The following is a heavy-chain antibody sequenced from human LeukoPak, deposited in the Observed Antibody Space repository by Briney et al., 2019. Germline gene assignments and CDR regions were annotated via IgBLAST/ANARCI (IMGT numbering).Heavy chain of an antibody. V-gene: IGHV3-23*01. CDR2: ISGTGRYT. CDR3: ARGQRTYYYDTRGGGYFDY. J-gene: IGHJ4*02. CDR1: GFTFSSYT. D-gene: IGHD3-22*01. Sequence: TRGSLRLSCGASGFTFSSYTMTWVRQAPGKGLEWVSFISGTGRYTYYADSVRGRFSISRDNSKVKLYLQMNSLRAEDTAVYYCARGQRTYYYDTRGGGYFDYWGQGTLVTVSS.